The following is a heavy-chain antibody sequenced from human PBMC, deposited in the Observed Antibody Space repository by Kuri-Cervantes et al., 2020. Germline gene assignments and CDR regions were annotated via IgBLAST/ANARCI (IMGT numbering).Heavy chain of an antibody. CDR3: ARGEWLRFGMYYFDY. CDR1: GGSISSGDYY. V-gene: IGHV4-39*07. CDR2: INHSGST. D-gene: IGHD5-12*01. Sequence: SETLSLTCTVSGGSISSGDYYWSWIRQPPGKGLEWIGEINHSGSTNYNPSLKSRVTISVDTSKNQFSLKLSSVTAADTAVYYCARGEWLRFGMYYFDYWGQGILVTVSS. J-gene: IGHJ4*02.